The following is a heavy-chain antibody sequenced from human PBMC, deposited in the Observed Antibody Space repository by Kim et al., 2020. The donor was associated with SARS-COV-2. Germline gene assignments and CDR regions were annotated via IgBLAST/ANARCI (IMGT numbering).Heavy chain of an antibody. V-gene: IGHV4-30-2*04. Sequence: KSRVTISVDTSKNQFSLKLSSVTAADTAVYYGARDVEDIVLMVCAIGFDPWGQGTLVTVSS. CDR3: ARDVEDIVLMVCAIGFDP. J-gene: IGHJ5*02. D-gene: IGHD2-8*01.